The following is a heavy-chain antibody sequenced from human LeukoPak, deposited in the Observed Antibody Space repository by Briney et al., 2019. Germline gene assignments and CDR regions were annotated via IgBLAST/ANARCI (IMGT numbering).Heavy chain of an antibody. Sequence: PSETLSLTCTVSGYSISSGYYWGWIRQPPGKGLEWIGRIYTSGSTNYNPSLKSRVTMSVDTSKNQFSLKLSSVTAADTAVYYCARGGGYSYGSLDYWGQGTLVTVSS. D-gene: IGHD5-18*01. CDR1: GYSISSGYY. CDR2: IYTSGST. J-gene: IGHJ4*02. CDR3: ARGGGYSYGSLDY. V-gene: IGHV4-38-2*02.